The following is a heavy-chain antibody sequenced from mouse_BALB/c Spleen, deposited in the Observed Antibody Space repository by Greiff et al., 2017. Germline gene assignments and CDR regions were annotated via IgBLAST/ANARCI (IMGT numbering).Heavy chain of an antibody. Sequence: QVQLKESGAELVRPGVSVKISCKGSGYTFTDYAMHWVKQSHAKSLEWIGVISTYYGDASYNQKFKGKATMTVDKSSSTAYMELARLTSEDSAIYYCARAAYYFDYGGQGTTLTVSS. CDR1: GYTFTDYA. J-gene: IGHJ2*01. CDR2: ISTYYGDA. CDR3: ARAAYYFDY. V-gene: IGHV1S137*01.